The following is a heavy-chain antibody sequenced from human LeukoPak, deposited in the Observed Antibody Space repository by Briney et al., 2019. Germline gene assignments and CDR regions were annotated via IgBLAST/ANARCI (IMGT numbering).Heavy chain of an antibody. CDR1: GFTFSSYA. J-gene: IGHJ4*02. CDR2: ISGSGGST. V-gene: IGHV3-23*01. CDR3: ARFRRSDYYDSSGPFDY. Sequence: GGSLRLSCAASGFTFSSYAMSWVRQAPGKGLEWVSAISGSGGSTYYADSVKGRFTISRDNAKKSLYLQMNSLRAEDTAVYYCARFRRSDYYDSSGPFDYWGQGTLVTVSS. D-gene: IGHD3-22*01.